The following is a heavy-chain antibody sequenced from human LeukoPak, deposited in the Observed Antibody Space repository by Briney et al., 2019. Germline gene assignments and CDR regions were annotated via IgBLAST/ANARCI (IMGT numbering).Heavy chain of an antibody. CDR2: IYPGDSDT. V-gene: IGHV5-51*01. CDR3: ARHSKLVVVPADYGMDV. J-gene: IGHJ6*02. CDR1: GYSFTSYW. D-gene: IGHD2-2*01. Sequence: GESLKISCKGSGYSFTSYWIDWVRQMPGKGLEWMGIIYPGDSDTRYSPSFQGQVTISADKSISTAYLQWSSLKASDTAMYYCARHSKLVVVPADYGMDVWGQGTTVTVSS.